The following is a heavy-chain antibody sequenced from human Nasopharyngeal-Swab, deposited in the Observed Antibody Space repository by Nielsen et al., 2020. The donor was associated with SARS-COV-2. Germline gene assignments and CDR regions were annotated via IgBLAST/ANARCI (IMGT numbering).Heavy chain of an antibody. D-gene: IGHD2/OR15-2a*01. CDR3: ARDSRD. CDR2: IKQDGSDK. V-gene: IGHV3-7*01. CDR1: GFSVRTDY. J-gene: IGHJ4*02. Sequence: LSLTCAASGFSVRTDYMGWVRQAPGKGLEWVANIKQDGSDKYYVDSVKGRFTISRDNAKNSLYLQMNSLRADDTAVYYCARDSRDWGQGTLVTVSS.